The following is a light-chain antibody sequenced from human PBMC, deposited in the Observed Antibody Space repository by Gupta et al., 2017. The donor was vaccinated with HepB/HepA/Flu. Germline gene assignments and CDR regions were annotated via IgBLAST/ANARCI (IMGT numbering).Light chain of an antibody. J-gene: IGKJ1*01. Sequence: ETVLTQSPGPLSLSPGDTATLSCRASQPSDSRHIAWYQQKPGQAPRLLMYVASIRATGIPDRFSGRGSGTDYTLTISRLEPEDFAVYYCHQDGTSPLTFGQGTRVEI. CDR3: HQDGTSPLT. CDR1: QPSDSRH. V-gene: IGKV3-20*01. CDR2: VAS.